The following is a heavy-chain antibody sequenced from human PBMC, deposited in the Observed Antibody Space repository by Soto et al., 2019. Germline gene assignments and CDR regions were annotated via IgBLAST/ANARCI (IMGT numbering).Heavy chain of an antibody. Sequence: GGSLRLSCAASGFTVSSNYMSWVRQAPGKGLEWVSVIYSGGSTYYADSVKGRFTISRHNSKNTLYLQMNSLRAEDTAVYYCARISAMITFGGVIDDDFDYWGQGTLVTVSS. J-gene: IGHJ4*02. V-gene: IGHV3-53*04. CDR1: GFTVSSNY. D-gene: IGHD3-16*02. CDR3: ARISAMITFGGVIDDDFDY. CDR2: IYSGGST.